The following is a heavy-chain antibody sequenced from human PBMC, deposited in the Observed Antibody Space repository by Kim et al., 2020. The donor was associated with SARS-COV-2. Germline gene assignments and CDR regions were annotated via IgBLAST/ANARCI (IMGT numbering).Heavy chain of an antibody. D-gene: IGHD3-10*01. V-gene: IGHV3-49*03. CDR2: IRSKAYGGTT. Sequence: GGSLRLSCTASGFTFGDYAMSWFRQAPGKGLEWVGFIRSKAYGGTTEYAASVKGRFTISRDDSKSIAYLQMNSLKTEDTAVYYCTGGSGSNYNGIDFDYWGQRTLSTVSS. CDR1: GFTFGDYA. J-gene: IGHJ4*02. CDR3: TGGSGSNYNGIDFDY.